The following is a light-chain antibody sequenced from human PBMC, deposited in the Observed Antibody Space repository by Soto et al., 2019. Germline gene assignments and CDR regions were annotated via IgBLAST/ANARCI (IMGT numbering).Light chain of an antibody. CDR1: SSNIKNIY. V-gene: IGLV1-51*01. Sequence: QSVLTQPPSVSAAPGQTVTISCCGTSSNIKNIYVSWYQQLPVTAPKVLIYDNNNPPSGIPDLFSGSKSGTSATLGITGLQTGDEADYYCGTWDSSLSSYVFGTGTKLTVL. CDR3: GTWDSSLSSYV. CDR2: DNN. J-gene: IGLJ1*01.